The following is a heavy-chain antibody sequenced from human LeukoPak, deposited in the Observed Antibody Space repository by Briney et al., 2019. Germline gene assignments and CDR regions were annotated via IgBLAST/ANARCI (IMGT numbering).Heavy chain of an antibody. Sequence: GGSLRLSCVASGFTFSSYSMNWVRQAPGKGLEWVSYISSSNSPIYYADSLRGRFTISRDNAKNSLFLQMNSLRVEDTAVYYCARDLIAAAGSVFDYWGQGTLVTVSS. J-gene: IGHJ4*02. V-gene: IGHV3-48*01. CDR3: ARDLIAAAGSVFDY. CDR1: GFTFSSYS. CDR2: ISSSNSPI. D-gene: IGHD6-13*01.